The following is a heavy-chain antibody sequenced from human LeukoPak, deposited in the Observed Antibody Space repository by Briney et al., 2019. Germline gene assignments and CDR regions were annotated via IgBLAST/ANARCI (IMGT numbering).Heavy chain of an antibody. D-gene: IGHD2-2*01. Sequence: SSETLSLTCAVYGGSFSGYYWSWIRQPPGKGLEWIGEINHSGSTNYNPSLKSRVTISVDTSKNQFSLKLSSVTAADTAAYYCAKRGGCSSTSCSLNWFDPWGQGTLVTVSS. CDR1: GGSFSGYY. CDR3: AKRGGCSSTSCSLNWFDP. V-gene: IGHV4-34*01. J-gene: IGHJ5*02. CDR2: INHSGST.